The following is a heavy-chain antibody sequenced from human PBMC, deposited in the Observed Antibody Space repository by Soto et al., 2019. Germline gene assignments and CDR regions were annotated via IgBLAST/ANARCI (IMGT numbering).Heavy chain of an antibody. Sequence: GGSLRLSCAASGFTFSSYAMHWVRQAAGKGLEWVAVISYDGSNKYYADSVKGRFTISRDKSKNTLYLQMNSLRAEDTAVYYCAREVIAAAGTKWFDPWGQGTLVTVSS. CDR1: GFTFSSYA. D-gene: IGHD6-13*01. CDR2: ISYDGSNK. CDR3: AREVIAAAGTKWFDP. V-gene: IGHV3-30-3*01. J-gene: IGHJ5*02.